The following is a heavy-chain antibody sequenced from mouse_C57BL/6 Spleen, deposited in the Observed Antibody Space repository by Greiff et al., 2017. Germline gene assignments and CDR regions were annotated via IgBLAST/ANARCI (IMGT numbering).Heavy chain of an antibody. J-gene: IGHJ4*01. V-gene: IGHV1-39*01. CDR3: ARNGGYYYYYARDD. D-gene: IGHD2-3*01. CDR2: INPNYGPT. CDR1: GYSFTDYN. Sequence: QLQQSGPELVKPGASVTISCKASGYSFTDYNMNWVKQSNGKSLEWIGVINPNYGPTSYNQKFKGKATLTVNQSSSTAYLQLNSLTSKDPAVYSCARNGGYYYYYARDDWGQGTSVTVSS.